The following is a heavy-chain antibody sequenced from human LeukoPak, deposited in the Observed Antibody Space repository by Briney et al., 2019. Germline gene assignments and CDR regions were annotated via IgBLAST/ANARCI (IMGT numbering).Heavy chain of an antibody. Sequence: GGSLRLSCAASGFTVSSNYMSWVRQAPGKGLEWVSVIYSGGSTYYADSVKGRFTISRDNSKNTLYLQMNSLRAEDTAVYYCARGPRRRGSLYSSWHDAHFDYWGQGTLVTVSS. D-gene: IGHD6-13*01. J-gene: IGHJ4*02. V-gene: IGHV3-53*01. CDR1: GFTVSSNY. CDR2: IYSGGST. CDR3: ARGPRRRGSLYSSWHDAHFDY.